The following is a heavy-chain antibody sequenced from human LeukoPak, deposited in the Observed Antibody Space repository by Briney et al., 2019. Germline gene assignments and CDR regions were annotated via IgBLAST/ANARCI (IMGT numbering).Heavy chain of an antibody. Sequence: GGSLRLSCAASGFTFNVAWMSWVRQAPGKGLEWVTFIGHDGGIKYYADSVKGRFTISRDNSKNTLYLQMNSLRAEDTAVYYCAKDLAYYFDYWGLGNLVTVSS. J-gene: IGHJ4*02. CDR1: GFTFNVAW. D-gene: IGHD3-3*02. CDR2: IGHDGGIK. CDR3: AKDLAYYFDY. V-gene: IGHV3-30*02.